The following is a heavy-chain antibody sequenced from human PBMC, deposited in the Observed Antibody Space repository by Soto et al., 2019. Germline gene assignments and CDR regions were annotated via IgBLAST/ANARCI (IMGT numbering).Heavy chain of an antibody. CDR2: IIPIFGTA. V-gene: IGHV1-69*13. CDR1: GGTFSSYA. Sequence: SVKVSCKASGGTFSSYAISWVRQAPGQGLEWMGGIIPIFGTANYAQKFQGRVTITADESTSTAYMELSSLGSEDTAVYYCARGSSGYSYGYDYYGMDVWGQGTTVTVSS. CDR3: ARGSSGYSYGYDYYGMDV. J-gene: IGHJ6*02. D-gene: IGHD5-18*01.